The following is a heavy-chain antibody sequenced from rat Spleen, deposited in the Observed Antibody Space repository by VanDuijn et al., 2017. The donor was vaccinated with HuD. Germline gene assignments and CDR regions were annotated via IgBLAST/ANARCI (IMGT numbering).Heavy chain of an antibody. D-gene: IGHD2-2*01. Sequence: EVQLVESGGGLVQPGRSLKLSCAASGFTFSDYGMAWVRQAPTKGLEWVATISYGDSSGHSITYYRDSVKGRFTISRDNAKSTLYLQMDSLRSEDTATYYCARAGYLRDWYFDFWVPGTMVTVSS. CDR3: ARAGYLRDWYFDF. J-gene: IGHJ1*01. V-gene: IGHV5-17*01. CDR2: ISYGDSSGHSIT. CDR1: GFTFSDYG.